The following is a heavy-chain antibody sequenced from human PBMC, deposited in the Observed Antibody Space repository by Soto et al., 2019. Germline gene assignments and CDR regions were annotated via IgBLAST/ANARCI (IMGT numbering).Heavy chain of an antibody. Sequence: QVQLVQSGAEVKKPGASVKVSCKASGYTFTGYYMHWVRQAPGQGLEWMGWINPNSGGTNYAQKFQGWVTMDRDTSISTAYMELSRLRSDDTAVYYCARDRWSLGYSDYDFYYFDDCGQLTLVTVSS. D-gene: IGHD5-12*01. V-gene: IGHV1-2*04. CDR1: GYTFTGYY. J-gene: IGHJ4*02. CDR2: INPNSGGT. CDR3: ARDRWSLGYSDYDFYYFDD.